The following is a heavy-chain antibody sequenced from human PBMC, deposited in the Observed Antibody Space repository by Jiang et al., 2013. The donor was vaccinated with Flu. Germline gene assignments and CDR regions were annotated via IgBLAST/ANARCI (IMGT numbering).Heavy chain of an antibody. CDR1: GYSFRSYY. CDR2: INPSGDST. J-gene: IGHJ4*02. V-gene: IGHV1-46*01. Sequence: SGAEVKKPGASVKVSCKASGYSFRSYYMHWVRQAPGQGLEWMGLINPSGDSTSYAQKFQGRVTMTRDTSTSTVYMEVSGLRSEDTAVYYCARGLMGYFDYWGQGTRVSVSS. CDR3: ARGLMGYFDY.